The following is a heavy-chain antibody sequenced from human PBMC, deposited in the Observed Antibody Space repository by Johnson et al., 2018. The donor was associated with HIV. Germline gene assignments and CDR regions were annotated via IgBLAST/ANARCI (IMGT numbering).Heavy chain of an antibody. D-gene: IGHD4-17*01. CDR3: ARPLYGDSGWAFDI. CDR2: ISYDGSDK. CDR1: GFTFRNYG. Sequence: QVQLLESGGGLVQPGGSLRLSCAASGFTFRNYGIHWVRQAPGKGLEWVAVISYDGSDKYYADSVKGRFTISRDNSKNTLYLQMNSLRVEDTAVYYCARPLYGDSGWAFDIWGQGTMVTVSS. V-gene: IGHV3-30*03. J-gene: IGHJ3*02.